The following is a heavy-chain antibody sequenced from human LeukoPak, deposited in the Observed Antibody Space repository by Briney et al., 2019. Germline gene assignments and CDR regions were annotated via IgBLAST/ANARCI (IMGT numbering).Heavy chain of an antibody. CDR3: ARDVGRSYDLDY. Sequence: SVKVSCKASGGTFSSYAISWVRQAPGQGLEWMGGIIPIFGTANYAQKFQGRVTMTIDTSTSTVYMELRSLRSDDTAVYYCARDVGRSYDLDYWGQGTLVTVSS. J-gene: IGHJ4*02. CDR2: IIPIFGTA. CDR1: GGTFSSYA. V-gene: IGHV1-69*05. D-gene: IGHD3-16*01.